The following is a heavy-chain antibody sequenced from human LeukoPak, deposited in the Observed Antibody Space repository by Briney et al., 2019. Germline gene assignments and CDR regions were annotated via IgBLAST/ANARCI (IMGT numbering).Heavy chain of an antibody. Sequence: PGGSLRLSCAASGFTFPTYHVVWVRQSPGKGLEWLAYINSGSDIIYYADSVKGRFTISRDNAKNSLYLEMISLRAEGTAVYFCARGRGYCSRTTCWYFDYWGQGTLVTVSS. D-gene: IGHD2-2*01. CDR1: GFTFPTYH. CDR3: ARGRGYCSRTTCWYFDY. V-gene: IGHV3-48*01. J-gene: IGHJ4*02. CDR2: INSGSDII.